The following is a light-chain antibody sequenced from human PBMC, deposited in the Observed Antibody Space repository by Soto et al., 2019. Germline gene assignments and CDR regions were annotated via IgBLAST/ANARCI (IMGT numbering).Light chain of an antibody. CDR3: QQGNSFPFT. Sequence: DIQMTQSPSSVSASIGDRVTTTCRASQDIDSWLAWFQQKPGEAPRLLIYAAISLHSGVPSRFSGAGSGTDFSLTISSLQPEDFATYFCQQGNSFPFTFGGGTKVEIK. J-gene: IGKJ4*01. CDR1: QDIDSW. V-gene: IGKV1-12*01. CDR2: AAI.